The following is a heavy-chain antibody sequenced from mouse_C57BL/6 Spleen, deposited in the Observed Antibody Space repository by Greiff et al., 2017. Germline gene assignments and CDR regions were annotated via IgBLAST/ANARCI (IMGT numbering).Heavy chain of an antibody. D-gene: IGHD1-1*01. CDR2: INPSSGYT. CDR3: ARSNYYGSTAWYFDV. V-gene: IGHV1-4*01. J-gene: IGHJ1*03. Sequence: VKLVESGAELARPGASVKMSCKASGYTFTSYTMHWVKQRPGQGLEWIGYINPSSGYTKSNQKFKDKATLTADKSSSTAYMQLSSLTSEDSAVYYCARSNYYGSTAWYFDVWGTGTTVAVSS. CDR1: GYTFTSYT.